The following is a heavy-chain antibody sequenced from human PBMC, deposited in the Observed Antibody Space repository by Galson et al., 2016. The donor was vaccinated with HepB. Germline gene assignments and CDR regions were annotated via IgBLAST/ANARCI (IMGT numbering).Heavy chain of an antibody. J-gene: IGHJ5*02. V-gene: IGHV6-1*01. CDR1: GDSVSSNSAA. CDR2: TYYRAKWYN. D-gene: IGHD2-15*01. CDR3: ARSQNIVVVVAATGFPDWSDP. Sequence: CAISGDSVSSNSAAWTWIRQSPSRGLEWLGRTYYRAKWYNDYAVSVKSRITINPDTSKNQFSLQMNSVTPEDTAVYYCARSQNIVVVVAATGFPDWSDPWGQGTLVTVSA.